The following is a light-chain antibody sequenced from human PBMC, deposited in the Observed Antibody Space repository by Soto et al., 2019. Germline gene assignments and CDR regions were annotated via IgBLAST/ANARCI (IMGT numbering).Light chain of an antibody. V-gene: IGKV3-20*01. CDR3: QQYDSSPPMYI. J-gene: IGKJ2*01. CDR2: GAS. Sequence: DIVLTQSPGTLSLSPGERATLSCRASQSVGSIYLAWYQQKPGQAPRLLIHGASNRASGIPDRFSGSGSGTDFTLTISRLEPEDFAVYYCQQYDSSPPMYIFGQGTRLEIK. CDR1: QSVGSIY.